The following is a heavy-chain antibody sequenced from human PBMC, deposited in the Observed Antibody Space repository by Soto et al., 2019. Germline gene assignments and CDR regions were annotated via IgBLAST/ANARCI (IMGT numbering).Heavy chain of an antibody. J-gene: IGHJ4*02. CDR3: AHRVARGYAFAY. CDR2: IYGDDDK. V-gene: IGHV2-5*02. D-gene: IGHD6-25*01. CDR1: GFSLSTTGVG. Sequence: QITLKESGPTLVKPTQTLTLTCTFSGFSLSTTGVGVAWIRQPPGKALEWLALIYGDDDKRYSPSLKSRLTITKDTSKNQVVITLANMDPGDAATYFCAHRVARGYAFAYWCQGTLLTVSS.